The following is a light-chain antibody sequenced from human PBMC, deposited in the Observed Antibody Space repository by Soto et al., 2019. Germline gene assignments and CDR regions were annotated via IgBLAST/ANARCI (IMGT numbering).Light chain of an antibody. CDR2: AAS. CDR3: QQVYSTPLT. J-gene: IGKJ1*01. CDR1: QSISRY. Sequence: DIQKTQSPSSLSVSVGDRVTITCRASQSISRYLNWYQQKPGKAPKLLMYAASSLQGGVPSRFSGSASGTDFTLTISSLQPEDFATYYCQQVYSTPLTFGQGTKVDIK. V-gene: IGKV1-39*01.